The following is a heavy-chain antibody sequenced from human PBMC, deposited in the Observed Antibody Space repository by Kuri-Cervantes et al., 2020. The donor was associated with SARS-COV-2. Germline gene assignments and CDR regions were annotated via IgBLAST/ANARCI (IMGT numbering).Heavy chain of an antibody. J-gene: IGHJ3*02. V-gene: IGHV3-11*04. Sequence: GGSLRLSCAASGFTFSDYYMSWIRQAPGKGLEWVSYISSSSSTIYYADSVKGRFTISRDNAKNSLYLQMNSLRDEDTAVYYCAVGYCSSTSCYGSAFDIWGQGTMVTVSS. D-gene: IGHD2-2*01. CDR3: AVGYCSSTSCYGSAFDI. CDR1: GFTFSDYY. CDR2: ISSSSSTI.